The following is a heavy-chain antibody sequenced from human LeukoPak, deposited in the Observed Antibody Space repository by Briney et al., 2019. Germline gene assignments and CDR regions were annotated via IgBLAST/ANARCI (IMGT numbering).Heavy chain of an antibody. CDR3: ARESAGSYWG. CDR2: LNLDGTTR. CDR1: GFIFSNYW. J-gene: IGHJ4*02. D-gene: IGHD1-26*01. Sequence: GGSLRLSCAASGFIFSNYWMHWVRRAPGKGLVWVSRLNLDGTTRDYADSVKGRFTISRDNAKNTLSLQMNSLKVDDTAVYYCARESAGSYWGWGQGTLVTVSS. V-gene: IGHV3-74*01.